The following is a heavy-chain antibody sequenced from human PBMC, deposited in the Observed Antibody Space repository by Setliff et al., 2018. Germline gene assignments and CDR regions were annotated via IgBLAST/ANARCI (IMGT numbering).Heavy chain of an antibody. J-gene: IGHJ4*02. D-gene: IGHD3-3*01. CDR2: IYHSGST. Sequence: SETLSLTCAVSGGSISSSNWWSWVRQPPGKGLEWIGKIYHSGSTNYNPSLKSRVTISVDKSKNQFSLKLSSVTAADTAVYYCARRVDYDFWSGHTDYWGQGTLVTVSS. CDR3: ARRVDYDFWSGHTDY. CDR1: GGSISSSNW. V-gene: IGHV4-4*02.